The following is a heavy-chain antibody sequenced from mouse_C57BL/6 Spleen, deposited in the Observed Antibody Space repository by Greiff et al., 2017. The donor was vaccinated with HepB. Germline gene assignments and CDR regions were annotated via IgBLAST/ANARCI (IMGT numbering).Heavy chain of an antibody. CDR2: ISSGSSTI. J-gene: IGHJ4*01. CDR1: GFTFSDYG. Sequence: EVQGVESGGGLVKPGGSLKLSCAASGFTFSDYGMHWVRQAPEKGLEWVAYISSGSSTIYYADTVKGRFTISRDNAKNTLFLQMTSLRSEDTAMYYCARGFGYLYVDYYAMDYWGQGTSVTVSS. V-gene: IGHV5-17*01. D-gene: IGHD1-2*01. CDR3: ARGFGYLYVDYYAMDY.